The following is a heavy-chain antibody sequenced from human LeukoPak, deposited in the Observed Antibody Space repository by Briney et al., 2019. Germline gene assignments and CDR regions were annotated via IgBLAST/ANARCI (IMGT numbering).Heavy chain of an antibody. V-gene: IGHV1-2*04. Sequence: ASVKVSCKASGHTFTGYYMHWVRQAPGQGLEWMGWINPNSGGTNYAQKFQGWVTMTRDTSISTAYMELSRLRSDDTAVYYCARGKYDILTGYYEPVDYWGQGTLVTVSS. CDR2: INPNSGGT. CDR1: GHTFTGYY. CDR3: ARGKYDILTGYYEPVDY. J-gene: IGHJ4*02. D-gene: IGHD3-9*01.